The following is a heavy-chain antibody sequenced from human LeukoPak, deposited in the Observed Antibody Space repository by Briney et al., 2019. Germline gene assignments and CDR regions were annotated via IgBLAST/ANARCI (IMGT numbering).Heavy chain of an antibody. CDR2: ISGSGGST. D-gene: IGHD3-16*02. CDR1: RFTFSSYG. J-gene: IGHJ5*02. CDR3: AKENDYVWGSYPNWFDP. V-gene: IGHV3-23*01. Sequence: GGSLRLFCAASRFTFSSYGMHWVRQAPGKGLEWVSAISGSGGSTYYADSVKGRFTISRDNSKNTLYLQMNSLRAEDTAVYYCAKENDYVWGSYPNWFDPWGQGTLVTVSS.